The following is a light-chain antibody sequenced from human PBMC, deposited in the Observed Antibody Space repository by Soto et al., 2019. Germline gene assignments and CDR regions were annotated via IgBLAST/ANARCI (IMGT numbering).Light chain of an antibody. V-gene: IGKV3-20*01. CDR2: GAS. Sequence: IVLTQSPGTLSLSPGERGALSCRASQSVSSNYVAWYQQKPGQAPRLLISGASNRATGTPDRFRGSGSGTDFTLTISSLQPDDFATYYCQQYNSFWTFGQGTKVDIK. J-gene: IGKJ1*01. CDR3: QQYNSFWT. CDR1: QSVSSNY.